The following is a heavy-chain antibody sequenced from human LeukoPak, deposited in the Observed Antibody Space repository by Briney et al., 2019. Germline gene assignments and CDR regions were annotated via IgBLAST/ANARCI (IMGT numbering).Heavy chain of an antibody. CDR3: AKDQTLLWFGELTPLDY. D-gene: IGHD3-10*01. Sequence: GGSLRLSCAASGFTFSSYGMHWVRQAPGKGLEWVAVISYDGSNKYYADSVKGRFTISRDNSKNTLYLQMNSLRAEDTAVYYCAKDQTLLWFGELTPLDYWGQGTLVTVSS. V-gene: IGHV3-30*18. CDR1: GFTFSSYG. CDR2: ISYDGSNK. J-gene: IGHJ4*02.